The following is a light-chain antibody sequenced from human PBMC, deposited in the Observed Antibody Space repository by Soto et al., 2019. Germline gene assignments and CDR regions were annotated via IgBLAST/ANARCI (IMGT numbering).Light chain of an antibody. J-gene: IGLJ1*01. CDR1: SSDVGGYNY. CDR2: DVT. CDR3: SSYTSSRTLV. Sequence: QSALTQPASVSGSPGQSITISCTGTSSDVGGYNYVSWYQQHPGKVPKLMIYDVTNRPSGVSNRFSGSKSGNTASLTISGLQAEDEADYYCSSYTSSRTLVFGRGTKLTVL. V-gene: IGLV2-14*01.